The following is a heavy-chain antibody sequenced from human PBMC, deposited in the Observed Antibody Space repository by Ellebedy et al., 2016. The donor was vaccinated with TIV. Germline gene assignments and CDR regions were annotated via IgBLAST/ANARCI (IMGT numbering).Heavy chain of an antibody. Sequence: GGSLRLSXAASGFTFSTYSMNWVRQAPGKGLEWVSYISSSSSSIYYADSVKGRFTISRDNAKNSLYLQMNSLRDEDTALYYCARDQGDTAMVTWSEDYYYAMDVWGQGTTVTVSS. D-gene: IGHD5-18*01. CDR2: ISSSSSSI. CDR3: ARDQGDTAMVTWSEDYYYAMDV. CDR1: GFTFSTYS. J-gene: IGHJ6*02. V-gene: IGHV3-48*02.